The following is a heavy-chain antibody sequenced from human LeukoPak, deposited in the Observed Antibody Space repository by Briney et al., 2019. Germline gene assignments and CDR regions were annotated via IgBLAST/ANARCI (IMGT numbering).Heavy chain of an antibody. Sequence: ASVKVSCKASGYTFTSYGISWVRQAPGQGLEWMGWISAYNGNTNYAQKLQGRVTMTTDTSTSTAYMELRSLRSDVTAVYYCARTQYYDFWSGYYTPYSFDYWGQGTLVTVSS. D-gene: IGHD3-3*01. J-gene: IGHJ4*02. CDR3: ARTQYYDFWSGYYTPYSFDY. V-gene: IGHV1-18*01. CDR1: GYTFTSYG. CDR2: ISAYNGNT.